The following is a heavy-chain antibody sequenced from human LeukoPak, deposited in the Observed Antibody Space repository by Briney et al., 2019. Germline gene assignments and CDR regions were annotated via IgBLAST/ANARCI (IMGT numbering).Heavy chain of an antibody. CDR1: GGSFSGYY. V-gene: IGHV4-34*01. J-gene: IGHJ4*02. CDR3: ARSRNSSWYFSVIQYFDY. CDR2: INHSGST. D-gene: IGHD6-13*01. Sequence: SETLSLTCAVYGGSFSGYYWSWIRQPPGKGLEWIGEINHSGSTNYNPSLKSRVTISVDTSKNQFSLKLSSVTAADTAEYYCARSRNSSWYFSVIQYFDYWGKGTLVTVSS.